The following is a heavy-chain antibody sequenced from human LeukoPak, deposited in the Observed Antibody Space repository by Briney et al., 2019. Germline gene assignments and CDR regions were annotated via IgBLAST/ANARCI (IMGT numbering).Heavy chain of an antibody. CDR1: GFTFSSYD. V-gene: IGHV3-23*01. J-gene: IGHJ4*02. CDR3: AKLTSGWFEDF. CDR2: ISPTDGYT. D-gene: IGHD6-19*01. Sequence: GGSLRLSCAASGFTFSSYDMHWVRQAPGKGLEWVSTISPTDGYTYYVDSVKGRFTISRDFSKNTLYLQMNSLRAEDTAVYFCAKLTSGWFEDFWGQGTLVTVSS.